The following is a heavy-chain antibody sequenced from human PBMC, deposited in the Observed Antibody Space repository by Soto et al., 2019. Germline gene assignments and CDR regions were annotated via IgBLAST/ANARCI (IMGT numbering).Heavy chain of an antibody. CDR1: GFTFSSYW. CDR3: VRGNDFWTNNLSYMDV. D-gene: IGHD3-3*01. J-gene: IGHJ6*03. Sequence: GGSLRLSCAASGFTFSSYWMHWVRQAPGKGLVWVSRINSDGSSTSYADSVKGRFTISRDNAKNTLYLQMNSLRAEDTAVYYCVRGNDFWTNNLSYMDVWGKGTTVTVSS. CDR2: INSDGSST. V-gene: IGHV3-74*01.